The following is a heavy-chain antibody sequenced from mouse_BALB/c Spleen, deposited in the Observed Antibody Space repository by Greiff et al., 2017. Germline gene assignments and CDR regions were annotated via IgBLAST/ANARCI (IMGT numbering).Heavy chain of an antibody. V-gene: IGHV1-37*01. CDR1: GYSFTGYF. CDR3: GRRDYYGSSYGAMDY. D-gene: IGHD1-1*01. J-gene: IGHJ4*01. Sequence: EVQLQQSGPELVKPGASVKISCKASGYSFTGYFMNWVKQSHGKSLEWIGRINPYNGDTFYNQKFKGKATLTVDKSYSTAHMELLSLTSEDSAVYYCGRRDYYGSSYGAMDYWGQGTSVTVSS. CDR2: INPYNGDT.